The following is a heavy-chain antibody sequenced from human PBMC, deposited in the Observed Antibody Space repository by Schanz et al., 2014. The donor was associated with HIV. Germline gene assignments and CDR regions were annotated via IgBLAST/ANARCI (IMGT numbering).Heavy chain of an antibody. V-gene: IGHV3-23*01. Sequence: VQLLESGGGVVQPGRSLTLTCAASGFTFSNYAMRWIRQAPGQGLEWVSGISASGGATYYADSVKGRFAISRDNSKNTLYLQMNSLRSDDTAVYYCAKDAYRSGWFYFDSWGQGTPVTVSS. CDR2: ISASGGAT. CDR3: AKDAYRSGWFYFDS. D-gene: IGHD6-19*01. CDR1: GFTFSNYA. J-gene: IGHJ4*02.